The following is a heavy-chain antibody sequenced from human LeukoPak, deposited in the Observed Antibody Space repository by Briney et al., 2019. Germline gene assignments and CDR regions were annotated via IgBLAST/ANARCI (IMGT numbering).Heavy chain of an antibody. D-gene: IGHD3-10*01. V-gene: IGHV3-30*18. CDR2: ISYDGSNK. Sequence: GRSLRLSCAASGFTFSSYGMHWVRQAPGKGLEWVAVISYDGSNKYYADSVKGRFTISRDNSKNTLYLQMNSLRAEDTAVYYCAKTYYYGSGSYYTVDYWGQGILVTVSS. CDR3: AKTYYYGSGSYYTVDY. CDR1: GFTFSSYG. J-gene: IGHJ4*02.